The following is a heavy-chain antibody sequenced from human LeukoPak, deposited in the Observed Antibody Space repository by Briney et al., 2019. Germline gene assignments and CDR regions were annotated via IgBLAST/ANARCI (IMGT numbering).Heavy chain of an antibody. Sequence: SETLSLTCTVSGGSISSYYWSWIRQPPGKGLEGIGYIYYSGSTNYNPSLKSRVTISVDTSKNQFSLKLSSVTAADTAVYYCARLYSGSSTYYFDYWGQGTLVTVSS. CDR1: GGSISSYY. V-gene: IGHV4-59*08. D-gene: IGHD1-26*01. CDR2: IYYSGST. J-gene: IGHJ4*02. CDR3: ARLYSGSSTYYFDY.